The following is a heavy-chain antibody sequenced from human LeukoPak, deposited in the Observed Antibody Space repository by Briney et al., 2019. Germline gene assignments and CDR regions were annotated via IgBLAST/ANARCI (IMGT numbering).Heavy chain of an antibody. Sequence: PGGSLRLSCAASGFTFSSYGMHWVRQAPGKGLEWVAVISYDGSNKYYADSVKGRFTISRDNSKNTLYLQMKSLRAEDTAVYYCAKDLNSGWYSDDAFDIWGQGTMVTVSS. CDR1: GFTFSSYG. D-gene: IGHD6-19*01. CDR2: ISYDGSNK. CDR3: AKDLNSGWYSDDAFDI. V-gene: IGHV3-30*18. J-gene: IGHJ3*02.